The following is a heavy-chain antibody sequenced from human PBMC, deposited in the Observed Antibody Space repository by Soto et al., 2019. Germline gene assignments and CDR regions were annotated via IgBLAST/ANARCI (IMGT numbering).Heavy chain of an antibody. J-gene: IGHJ6*01. D-gene: IGHD2-2*01. CDR1: GGTFSTYT. V-gene: IGHV1-69*12. Sequence: QVQLVQSGAEVKKPGSSVKVSCKASGGTFSTYTINWVRQAPGQGLEWMGGVIPMFGTANYAQKFEGRVTITADESTSTAYMELSSVSYEDTAFYYCARRYCISTSCHYYGMDVW. CDR3: ARRYCISTSCHYYGMDV. CDR2: VIPMFGTA.